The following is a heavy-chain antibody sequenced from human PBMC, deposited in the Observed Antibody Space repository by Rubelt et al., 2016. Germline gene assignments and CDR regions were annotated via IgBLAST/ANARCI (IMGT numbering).Heavy chain of an antibody. CDR1: GFTFSSYA. J-gene: IGHJ6*02. CDR2: IIYSGGST. V-gene: IGHV3-23*03. Sequence: EVQLLESGGGLVQPGGSLRLSCAASGFTFSSYAMSWVRQAPGKGLEWVSIIYSGGSTYYADSVKGRFTISRDNSKNTLYLQMNSLRAEDTAVYYCATNSAGVRGMDVWGQGTTVTVSS. D-gene: IGHD6-13*01. CDR3: ATNSAGVRGMDV.